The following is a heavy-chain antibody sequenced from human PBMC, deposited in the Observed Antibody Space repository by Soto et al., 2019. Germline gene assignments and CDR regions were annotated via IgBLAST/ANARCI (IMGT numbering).Heavy chain of an antibody. V-gene: IGHV4-59*12. J-gene: IGHJ4*01. CDR3: ARTYDSNGYANEFDS. CDR2: IYDNGIT. Sequence: SETLSLTCSVSGRSITSYYWSWVRQPPGRGLEWIGYIYDNGITSQNPSLKSRVTMSADTSQNQFSLKLTSVAGADTAVYYCARTYDSNGYANEFDSWGHGILVTDSS. D-gene: IGHD3-22*01. CDR1: GRSITSYY.